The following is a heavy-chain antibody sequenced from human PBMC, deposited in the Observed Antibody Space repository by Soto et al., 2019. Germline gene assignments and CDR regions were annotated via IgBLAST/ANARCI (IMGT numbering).Heavy chain of an antibody. CDR1: GFTFSSYA. CDR3: AKTPAHLEWLLPDYYYYMDV. J-gene: IGHJ6*03. Sequence: GGSLRLSCAASGFTFSSYAMSWVRQAPGKGLEWVSAISGSGGSTYYADSVKGRFTISRDNSKNTLYLQMNSLRAEDTAVYYCAKTPAHLEWLLPDYYYYMDVWGKGTTVTVSS. CDR2: ISGSGGST. D-gene: IGHD3-3*01. V-gene: IGHV3-23*01.